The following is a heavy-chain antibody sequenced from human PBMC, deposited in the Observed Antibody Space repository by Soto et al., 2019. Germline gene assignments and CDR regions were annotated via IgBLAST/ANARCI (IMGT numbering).Heavy chain of an antibody. Sequence: EVQLLESGGGLVQPGGSLRLSCAASGFTLSNYAMSWVRQAPGKGLEWVSAISGSGNNTYYADSLKGRFTISKDNSNNTLYLQMNSLRAEDTAIYYCARNFSSSAYGGLDYWGQGTLVTVSS. CDR2: ISGSGNNT. CDR1: GFTLSNYA. D-gene: IGHD3-16*01. J-gene: IGHJ4*02. CDR3: ARNFSSSAYGGLDY. V-gene: IGHV3-23*01.